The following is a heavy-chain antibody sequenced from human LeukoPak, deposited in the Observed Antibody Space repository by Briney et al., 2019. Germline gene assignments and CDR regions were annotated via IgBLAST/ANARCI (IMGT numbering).Heavy chain of an antibody. CDR1: GFTFSSYA. Sequence: GGSLRLSCAASGFTFSSYAMSWVRQAPGKGLEWVSAISGSGGSTYYADSVKGRFTISRDNSKNTLYPQMNSLRAEDTAVYYCAKDRKYCSSTSCPYYFDYWGQGTLVTVSS. J-gene: IGHJ4*02. D-gene: IGHD2-2*01. CDR3: AKDRKYCSSTSCPYYFDY. CDR2: ISGSGGST. V-gene: IGHV3-23*01.